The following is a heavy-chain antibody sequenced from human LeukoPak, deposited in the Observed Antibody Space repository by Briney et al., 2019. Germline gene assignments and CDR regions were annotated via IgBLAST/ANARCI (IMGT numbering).Heavy chain of an antibody. Sequence: SETLSLTCTVSGGSISSSSYYWGWIRQPPGKGLEWIGSIYYSGSTYYNPSLKSRVTISVDTSKNQFSLKLSSVTAADTAVYYCARADGLSYYDILTGRAHWFDPWGQGTLVTVSS. CDR3: ARADGLSYYDILTGRAHWFDP. CDR2: IYYSGST. CDR1: GGSISSSSYY. J-gene: IGHJ5*02. D-gene: IGHD3-9*01. V-gene: IGHV4-39*07.